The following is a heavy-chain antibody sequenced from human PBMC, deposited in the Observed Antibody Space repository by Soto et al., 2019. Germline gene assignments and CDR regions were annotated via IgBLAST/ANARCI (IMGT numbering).Heavy chain of an antibody. Sequence: GGSLRLSCAASGFTFSSYAMSWVRQAPGKGLEWVPAISGSGGSTYYADSVKGRFTISRDNSKNTLYLQMNSLRAEDTAVYYCAKSFHMVVVIANIPNFFDYWGQGTLVTVSS. D-gene: IGHD2-21*01. J-gene: IGHJ4*02. CDR2: ISGSGGST. CDR3: AKSFHMVVVIANIPNFFDY. CDR1: GFTFSSYA. V-gene: IGHV3-23*01.